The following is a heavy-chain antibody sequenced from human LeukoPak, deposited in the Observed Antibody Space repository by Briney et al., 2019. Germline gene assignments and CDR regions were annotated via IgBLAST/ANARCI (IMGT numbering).Heavy chain of an antibody. CDR3: ARAGDIVVVPAATGLDY. D-gene: IGHD2-2*01. J-gene: IGHJ4*02. V-gene: IGHV3-11*04. CDR2: ISSSGSTI. CDR1: GFTFSDYY. Sequence: GGSLRLSCAASGFTFSDYYMSWIRQAPGKGLEWVSYISSSGSTIYYADSVKGRFTISRDNAKNSLYLQMNSLRAEDTAVYYCARAGDIVVVPAATGLDYWGQGTLVTVSS.